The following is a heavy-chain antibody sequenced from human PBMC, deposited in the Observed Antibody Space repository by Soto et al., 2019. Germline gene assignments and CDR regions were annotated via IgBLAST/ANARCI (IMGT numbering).Heavy chain of an antibody. J-gene: IGHJ5*02. V-gene: IGHV3-30-3*01. D-gene: IGHD4-4*01. CDR2: ISHDGVTK. CDR1: GSTFPNYP. CDR3: VRGGYSSSWESLDP. Sequence: GGSLRLSCTASGSTFPNYPMHWVRQAPDKGLEWVAVISHDGVTKNSADSVKGRFTNSRDNSRNTLYLQMNSLRIEDTAMYYCVRGGYSSSWESLDPWGQGTLVTVSS.